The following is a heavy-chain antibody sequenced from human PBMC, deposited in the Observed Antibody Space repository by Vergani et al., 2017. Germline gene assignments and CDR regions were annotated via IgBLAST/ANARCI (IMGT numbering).Heavy chain of an antibody. Sequence: VQLVESGGNVVQSGTSLRLSCAASGFTFSSYAMSWVRQAPGKGLEWVSAISGSGGSTYYADSVKGRFTISRDNSKNTLYLQMNSLRAEDTAVYYCAKSRFSKPIVPAAADYWGQGTLVTVSS. CDR3: AKSRFSKPIVPAAADY. CDR2: ISGSGGST. D-gene: IGHD2-2*01. CDR1: GFTFSSYA. J-gene: IGHJ4*02. V-gene: IGHV3-23*04.